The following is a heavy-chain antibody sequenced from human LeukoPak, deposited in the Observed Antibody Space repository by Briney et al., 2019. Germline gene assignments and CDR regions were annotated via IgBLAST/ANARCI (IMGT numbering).Heavy chain of an antibody. V-gene: IGHV4-59*01. Sequence: SETLSLTCTVSGGSISSCYWSWIRQPPEKGLEWIGYIYYSGSTNYNPSLKSRVTISVDTSKNQSSLKLSSVTAADKAVYYCTTERISGYDYGSCGFWGDGTLVTASS. J-gene: IGHJ4*01. CDR3: TTERISGYDYGSCGF. CDR2: IYYSGST. D-gene: IGHD3-22*01. CDR1: GGSISSCY.